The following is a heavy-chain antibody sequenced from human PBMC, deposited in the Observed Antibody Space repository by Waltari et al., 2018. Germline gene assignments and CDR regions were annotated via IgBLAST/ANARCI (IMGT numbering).Heavy chain of an antibody. Sequence: EVQLVESGGDLVKPGGSLRVSCAASGFTFSSYWMTWVRQAPGKGLEGVANINQDESERYYVDSVRGRFTISRDNGKNLVWLQMNSLRAEDTAVYFCARWSQAMDVWGQGTPVTVSS. V-gene: IGHV3-7*03. CDR2: INQDESER. J-gene: IGHJ6*02. CDR3: ARWSQAMDV. CDR1: GFTFSSYW.